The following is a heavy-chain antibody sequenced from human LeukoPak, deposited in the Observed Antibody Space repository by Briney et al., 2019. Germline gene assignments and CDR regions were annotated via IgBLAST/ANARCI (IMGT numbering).Heavy chain of an antibody. Sequence: GGSLRLSGVASGFTFSRNGMHWVRQAPGKGLEWVAVISYDGSNRYYVDSVKGRFTISRDNSKNALYLQMNSLRGEDTAVYYCAKDRLMDPGTFTGYFDSWGQGILVAVSS. CDR2: ISYDGSNR. CDR1: GFTFSRNG. J-gene: IGHJ4*02. D-gene: IGHD3-9*01. CDR3: AKDRLMDPGTFTGYFDS. V-gene: IGHV3-30*18.